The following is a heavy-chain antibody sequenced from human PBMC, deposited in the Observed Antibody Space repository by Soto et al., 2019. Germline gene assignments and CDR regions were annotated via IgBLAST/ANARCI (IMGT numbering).Heavy chain of an antibody. Sequence: SETLSLTCTVSGGSISSSSYYWGWIRQPPGKGLEWIGSIYYSGSTYYNPSLKSRVTISVDTSKNQFSLKLSSVTAADTAVYYCARRAANHFTFDYWGQGTQVTVSS. CDR1: GGSISSSSYY. J-gene: IGHJ4*02. V-gene: IGHV4-39*07. CDR3: ARRAANHFTFDY. D-gene: IGHD3-3*02. CDR2: IYYSGST.